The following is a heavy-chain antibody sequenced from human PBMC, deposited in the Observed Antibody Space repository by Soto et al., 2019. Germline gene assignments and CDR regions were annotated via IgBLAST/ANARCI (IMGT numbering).Heavy chain of an antibody. CDR1: GFTFTVYG. Sequence: QVQLVESGGGVVQPGRSLRLSCAASGFTFTVYGMHWVRQAPGKGLEWVAGISYDGSNKYYADSVKGRFTISRDNSKNTLYLQMNSLRGEDTAVYYCAKDGEQWLVHHYFDYWGQGTLVTVSS. CDR3: AKDGEQWLVHHYFDY. CDR2: ISYDGSNK. J-gene: IGHJ4*02. V-gene: IGHV3-30*18. D-gene: IGHD6-19*01.